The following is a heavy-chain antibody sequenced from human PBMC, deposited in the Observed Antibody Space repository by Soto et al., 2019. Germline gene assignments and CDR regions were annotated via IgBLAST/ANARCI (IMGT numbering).Heavy chain of an antibody. CDR2: IYSGGST. CDR1: GGFVNSDTHS. D-gene: IGHD2-2*01. Sequence: SSETLSLTCTVSGGFVNSDTHSWSWIRQTPGKRLEWIGFIYSGGSTKNPSLRSRVTMSVDASKNQFSLKLRSVIVADTAVYHCARFVRSCSATTCSTRADVWGQGITVTVSS. J-gene: IGHJ6*02. V-gene: IGHV4-61*01. CDR3: ARFVRSCSATTCSTRADV.